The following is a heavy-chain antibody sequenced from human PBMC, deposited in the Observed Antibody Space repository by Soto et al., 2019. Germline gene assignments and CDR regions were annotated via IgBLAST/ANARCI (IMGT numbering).Heavy chain of an antibody. CDR3: ARGVALAAYTALDL. Sequence: EEELLESGGGFQQPGGSLRLSCVANGLSFTNSEMNWLRQAPGKGLEFTAYISSGTNYVYYADSVEGRFTISRDDAKSSLYLQMHSLRVEDTALYYCARGVALAAYTALDLWGQGTAVAVSP. V-gene: IGHV3-48*03. J-gene: IGHJ5*02. D-gene: IGHD6-19*01. CDR1: GLSFTNSE. CDR2: ISSGTNYV.